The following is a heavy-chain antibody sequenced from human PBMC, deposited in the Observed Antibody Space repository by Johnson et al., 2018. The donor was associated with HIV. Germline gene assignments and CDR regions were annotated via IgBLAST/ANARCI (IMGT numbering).Heavy chain of an antibody. CDR3: IKETGANSAFDI. CDR1: GFTFDDYG. J-gene: IGHJ3*02. CDR2: ISNSGGAT. D-gene: IGHD1-7*01. Sequence: VQLVESGGGVVRPGDSLRLSCVASGFTFDDYGMNWVRLVPGKGLAWVSAISNSGGATHYADSVKGRFRISRDNSKDTVYLQVNSLRGEDTALYYCIKETGANSAFDIWGQGTTVTVSS. V-gene: IGHV3-23*04.